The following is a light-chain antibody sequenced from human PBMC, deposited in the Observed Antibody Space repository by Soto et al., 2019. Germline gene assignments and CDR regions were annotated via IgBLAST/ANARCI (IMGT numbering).Light chain of an antibody. Sequence: DIQMTQSPSTLSASVGDRVTITCRASQSISSWLAWYQQKQGKAPKLLIYAASGLPSGVPSRFSGSGSGTDFTLTISSLQPEDFATYYCQQANSFPRTFGGGTKVDIK. V-gene: IGKV1-12*01. CDR2: AAS. CDR3: QQANSFPRT. CDR1: QSISSW. J-gene: IGKJ4*01.